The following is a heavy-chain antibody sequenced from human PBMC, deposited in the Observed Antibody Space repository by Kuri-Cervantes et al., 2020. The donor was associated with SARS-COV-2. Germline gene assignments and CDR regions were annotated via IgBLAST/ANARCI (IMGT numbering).Heavy chain of an antibody. J-gene: IGHJ4*02. CDR2: INHSGST. CDR3: ARVGAGVCSSASCYSRAFDY. Sequence: ESLKISFAVYGVSFSDYYWSWIRQPPGKGLEWIGEINHSGSTNYNPSLKTRVTISVNTSKNQFSLKLSSVTAADTAVYYCARVGAGVCSSASCYSRAFDYWGQGTLVTVSS. D-gene: IGHD2-2*02. CDR1: GVSFSDYY. V-gene: IGHV4-34*01.